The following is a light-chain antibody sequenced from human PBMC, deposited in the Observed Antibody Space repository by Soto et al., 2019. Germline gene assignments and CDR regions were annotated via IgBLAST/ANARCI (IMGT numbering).Light chain of an antibody. V-gene: IGKV1-39*01. CDR1: QSISSW. Sequence: DIQMTHSPSTLSASVGDRVTITARASQSISSWLAWYQQKPGKAPKLLIYDASSLESGVPSRFSGSGSGTDFTLTISSLQPEDFATYFCQQSYTTPAYSFGQGTKVDIK. CDR2: DAS. CDR3: QQSYTTPAYS. J-gene: IGKJ2*01.